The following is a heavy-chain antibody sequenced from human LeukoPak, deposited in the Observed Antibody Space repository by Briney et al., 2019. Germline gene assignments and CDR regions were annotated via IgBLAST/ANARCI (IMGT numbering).Heavy chain of an antibody. D-gene: IGHD3-16*02. CDR2: ISYDGSNK. CDR3: AKVSGFKITFGGVID. V-gene: IGHV3-30*18. CDR1: GFTFSNYG. J-gene: IGHJ4*02. Sequence: GGSLRLSCAASGFTFSNYGMHWVRQAPGKGLEWVAVISYDGSNKYYAESVKGRFTISRDNPKNTLYLQMNSLRAEDTAVFYRAKVSGFKITFGGVIDWGQGTPVTVSS.